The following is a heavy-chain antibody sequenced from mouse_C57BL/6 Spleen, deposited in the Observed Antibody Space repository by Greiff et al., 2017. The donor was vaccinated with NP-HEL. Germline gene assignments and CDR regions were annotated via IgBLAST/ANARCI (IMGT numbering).Heavy chain of an antibody. CDR2: INPNYGTT. V-gene: IGHV1-39*01. J-gene: IGHJ2*01. CDR3: ARSEWDGYYSNLDY. Sequence: VQLQQSGPELVKPGASVKISCKASGYSFTDYNMNWVKQSNGKSLEWIGVINPNYGTTSYNQKFKGKATLTVYQSSSTAYMPLNSLTSAYSAVYYCARSEWDGYYSNLDYWGQGTTLTVSS. CDR1: GYSFTDYN. D-gene: IGHD2-5*01.